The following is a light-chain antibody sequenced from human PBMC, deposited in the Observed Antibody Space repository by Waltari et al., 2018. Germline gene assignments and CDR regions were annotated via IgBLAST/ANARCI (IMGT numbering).Light chain of an antibody. Sequence: DIQMTQSPSSLSASVGDRVTITCRASQSISKYLNWYKQKPGKAPKLLNYGASSLQSGVPPRFSGSGSGTEFTLTISSLQPEDFATYSCQQSYTTPYTFGQGTKLEI. CDR2: GAS. V-gene: IGKV1-39*01. CDR1: QSISKY. CDR3: QQSYTTPYT. J-gene: IGKJ2*01.